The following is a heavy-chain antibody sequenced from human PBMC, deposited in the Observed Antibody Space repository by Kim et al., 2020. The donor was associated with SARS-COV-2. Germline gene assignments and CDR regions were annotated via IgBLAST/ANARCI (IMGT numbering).Heavy chain of an antibody. V-gene: IGHV4-59*08. CDR2: IYYSGST. CDR1: GGSINFYY. D-gene: IGHD3-10*01. CDR3: ARLKGSGRKNWFDP. J-gene: IGHJ5*02. Sequence: SETLSLTCSVSGGSINFYYWSRIRQPPGKGLEWTGYIYYSGSTNYNPSLKSRVTISVDTSKNQFSLKLSSMTAADTAVYYCARLKGSGRKNWFDPWGQGT.